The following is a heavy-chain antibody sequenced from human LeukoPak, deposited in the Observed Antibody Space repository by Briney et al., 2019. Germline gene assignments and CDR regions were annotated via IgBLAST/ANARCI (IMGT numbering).Heavy chain of an antibody. CDR2: IIPIFGTA. V-gene: IGHV1-69*06. CDR3: ASIEVHDSG. J-gene: IGHJ3*01. D-gene: IGHD2-21*02. CDR1: GGTFSSYA. Sequence: ASVKVSCKASGGTFSSYAISWVRQAPGQGLEWMGGIIPIFGTANYAQKFQGRVTITADKSTSTAYMELSSLRPEDTAVYYCASIEVHDSGWGQGTMVTVSS.